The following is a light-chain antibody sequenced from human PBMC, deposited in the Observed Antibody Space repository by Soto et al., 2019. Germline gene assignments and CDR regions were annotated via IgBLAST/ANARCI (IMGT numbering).Light chain of an antibody. CDR2: GAS. CDR1: QSVRSSY. J-gene: IGKJ1*01. CDR3: QQYTNSRWT. V-gene: IGKV3-20*01. Sequence: EVVLTQSPGTLSLSPGERATLSCRASQSVRSSYLAWYQHKPGQAPRLLIYGASRRATDIPDRFSGSGSVTDFTLTISRLEPEDFAVYYCQQYTNSRWTFGQGTKVDIK.